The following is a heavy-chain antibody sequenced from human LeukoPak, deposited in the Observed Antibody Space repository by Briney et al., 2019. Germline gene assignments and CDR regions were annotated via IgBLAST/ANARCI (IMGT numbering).Heavy chain of an antibody. Sequence: ASVKVSCKASGYTFTSYAIHWVRQAPGQRLEWKGWINAGNGNTKYSQRFQGRVTTARDTSASTAYMELSSLRSGDTAVYYCAREGRYGDYVDFWGQGTLVTVSS. CDR1: GYTFTSYA. V-gene: IGHV1-3*01. J-gene: IGHJ4*02. D-gene: IGHD4-17*01. CDR2: INAGNGNT. CDR3: AREGRYGDYVDF.